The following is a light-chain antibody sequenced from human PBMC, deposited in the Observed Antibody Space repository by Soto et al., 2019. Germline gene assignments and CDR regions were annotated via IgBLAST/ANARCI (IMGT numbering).Light chain of an antibody. CDR3: LEYNSWPYT. CDR2: RAS. J-gene: IGKJ2*01. V-gene: IGKV3-15*01. CDR1: QTVTNN. Sequence: EIVMTQSPATLSVSPGESATLSCRASQTVTNNLAWYQQKSGQAPRLLFYRASSRATAIPARFSGSGSGTEFTLTLSSLQSEDFGIYYCLEYNSWPYTFGQGTKLEIK.